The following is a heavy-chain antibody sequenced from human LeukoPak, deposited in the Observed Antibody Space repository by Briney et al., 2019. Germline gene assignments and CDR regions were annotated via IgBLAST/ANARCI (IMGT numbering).Heavy chain of an antibody. CDR2: ISGSGGST. CDR3: AKDSGDFWSNFDY. V-gene: IGHV3-23*01. Sequence: GGSLRLSCAASGFTFSTYAMSWVRQAPGKGLEWVSAISGSGGSTYYVDPVKGRFTISRDNSKNTLYLQMNSLRAEDTAVYYCAKDSGDFWSNFDYWGQGTLVTVS. J-gene: IGHJ4*02. CDR1: GFTFSTYA. D-gene: IGHD3-3*01.